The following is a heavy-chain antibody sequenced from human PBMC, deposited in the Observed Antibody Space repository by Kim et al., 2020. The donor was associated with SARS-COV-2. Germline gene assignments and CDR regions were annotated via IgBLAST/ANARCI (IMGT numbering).Heavy chain of an antibody. CDR2: ISYDGRNT. D-gene: IGHD3-22*01. V-gene: IGHV3-30-3*01. CDR1: GLSFESSA. J-gene: IGHJ6*01. Sequence: GGSLILSCAASGLSFESSAMNWVRQAPGKGLEWVAVISYDGRNTDYADSVTGRFTISRDNSKSTLYLQMNSLRVEDTAVYYCARGNYYESLSLSDYYNG. CDR3: ARGNYYESLSLSDYYNG.